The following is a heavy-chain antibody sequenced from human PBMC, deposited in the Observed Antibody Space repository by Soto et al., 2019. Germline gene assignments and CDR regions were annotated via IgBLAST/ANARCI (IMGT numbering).Heavy chain of an antibody. CDR2: IYHSGTT. Sequence: SETLSLTCAVSRGSISSSNYWSWVRQPPGIGLEWIGEIYHSGTTHYNPSLKSRVIISVDKSKNQFSLNLNSVTDADTAVYYCARSIYSSVWVPYGLDVWGQGTTVTVS. V-gene: IGHV4-4*02. J-gene: IGHJ6*02. D-gene: IGHD6-19*01. CDR3: ARSIYSSVWVPYGLDV. CDR1: RGSISSSNY.